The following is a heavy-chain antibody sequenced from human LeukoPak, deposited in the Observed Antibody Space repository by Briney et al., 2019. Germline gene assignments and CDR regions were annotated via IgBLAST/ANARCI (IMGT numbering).Heavy chain of an antibody. V-gene: IGHV3-33*01. CDR1: GFTFSAYG. J-gene: IGHJ3*02. CDR3: ARDRVQIRIVGSRAAFDI. D-gene: IGHD1-26*01. Sequence: GGSLRLSCAASGFTFSAYGRHWVRQAPGKGLEWVAVIWYDGSNIYYADSVKGRFTISRDNSKNTLYLQMNSLRAEDTAVYYCARDRVQIRIVGSRAAFDIWGQGTMVTVSS. CDR2: IWYDGSNI.